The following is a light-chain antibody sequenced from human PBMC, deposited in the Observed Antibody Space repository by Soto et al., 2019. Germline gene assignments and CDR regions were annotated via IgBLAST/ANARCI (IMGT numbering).Light chain of an antibody. V-gene: IGLV1-44*01. CDR1: SSNIGGNS. CDR3: AAWDDSLNGV. Sequence: QSVLTQPPSASGTPGQRVTISCSGSSSNIGGNSVNWYQPLPGTAPKLLMYSNDLRPSGVPDRFSGSKSGTSASLAISGLQPEDEADYYCAAWDDSLNGVFGGGTKLTVL. J-gene: IGLJ2*01. CDR2: SND.